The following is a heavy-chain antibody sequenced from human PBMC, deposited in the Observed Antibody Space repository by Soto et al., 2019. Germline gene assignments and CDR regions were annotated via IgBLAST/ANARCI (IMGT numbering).Heavy chain of an antibody. CDR3: AKDCGGSCPSLGAFDI. D-gene: IGHD2-15*01. CDR1: GFTFSSYG. CDR2: ISYDGSNK. Sequence: GGSLRLSCAASGFTFSSYGMHWVRQAPGKGLEWVAVISYDGSNKYYADSVKGRFTISRDNSKNTLYLQMNSLRAEDTAVYYCAKDCGGSCPSLGAFDIWGQGTMVTVSS. J-gene: IGHJ3*02. V-gene: IGHV3-30*18.